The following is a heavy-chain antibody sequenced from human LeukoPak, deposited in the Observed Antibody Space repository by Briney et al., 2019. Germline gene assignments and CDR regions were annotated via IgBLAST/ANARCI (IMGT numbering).Heavy chain of an antibody. V-gene: IGHV3-23*01. CDR1: GFTFGSYA. CDR2: ISGSGGST. CDR3: AKVQQWLVHPYYFDY. Sequence: GGSLRLSCAASGFTFGSYAMGWVRQAPGKGLEWVSAISGSGGSTYYVDSVKGRFTISRDNSKNTLYLQMNSLRAEDTAVYYCAKVQQWLVHPYYFDYWGQGTLVTVSS. J-gene: IGHJ4*02. D-gene: IGHD6-19*01.